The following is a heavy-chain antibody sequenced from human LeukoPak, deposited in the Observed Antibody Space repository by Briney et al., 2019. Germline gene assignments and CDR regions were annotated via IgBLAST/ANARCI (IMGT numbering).Heavy chain of an antibody. V-gene: IGHV1-18*01. J-gene: IGHJ4*02. CDR3: AREGHEYGDYTPDY. CDR2: ISPYNDNT. CDR1: GYNFINFG. D-gene: IGHD4-17*01. Sequence: ASVKVSCKASGYNFINFGIIWVRQAPGQGLEWMGWISPYNDNTNYAQRVQGRVAMTTDTSTRTVYMELRSLTSDDTDVYYCAREGHEYGDYTPDYWGQGTPVTVSS.